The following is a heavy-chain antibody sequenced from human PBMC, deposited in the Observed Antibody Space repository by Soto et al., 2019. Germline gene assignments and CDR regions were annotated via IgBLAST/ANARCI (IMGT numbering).Heavy chain of an antibody. CDR3: ARGPYDFWSGYPPGGMDV. D-gene: IGHD3-3*01. CDR2: MNPNSGNT. CDR1: GYTFTSYD. Sequence: QVQLVQSGAEVKKPGASVKVSCKASGYTFTSYDINWVRQATGQGLEWMGWMNPNSGNTGYAQKFQGRVTMTRNTSISTAYRELSSLRSEDTAVYYCARGPYDFWSGYPPGGMDVWGPRDHGHRLL. V-gene: IGHV1-8*01. J-gene: IGHJ6*01.